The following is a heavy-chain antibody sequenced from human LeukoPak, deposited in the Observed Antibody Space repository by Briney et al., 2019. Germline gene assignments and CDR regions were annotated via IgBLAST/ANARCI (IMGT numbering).Heavy chain of an antibody. CDR2: ISSSSSYT. D-gene: IGHD6-19*01. Sequence: GGSLRLSCAASGFTFSDYYMSWIRQAPGKGLEWVSYISSSSSYTNYADSVKGRSTISRDNAKNSLYLQMNSLRAEDTAVYYCARIIAVAGGYYFDYWGQGTLVTVSS. V-gene: IGHV3-11*06. CDR3: ARIIAVAGGYYFDY. CDR1: GFTFSDYY. J-gene: IGHJ4*02.